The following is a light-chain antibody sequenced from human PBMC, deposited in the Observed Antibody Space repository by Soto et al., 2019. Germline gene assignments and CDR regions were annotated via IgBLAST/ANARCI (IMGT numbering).Light chain of an antibody. Sequence: DIQLTQSPSFLSTSVGDRVTSTCRASQGINNYLAWYQQKPGKAPNLLIYGASTLQTGVPSRFSGSGSGTEFTLTISSLQPEDFATYYCQQLRSYPLSFGGGTKVEIK. CDR3: QQLRSYPLS. J-gene: IGKJ4*01. CDR1: QGINNY. V-gene: IGKV1-9*01. CDR2: GAS.